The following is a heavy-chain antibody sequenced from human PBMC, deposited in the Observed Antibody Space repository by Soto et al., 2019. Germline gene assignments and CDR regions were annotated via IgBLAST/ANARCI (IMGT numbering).Heavy chain of an antibody. CDR3: AREGLTGTIGLYYYYGMDV. J-gene: IGHJ6*02. CDR1: GGSISSYY. V-gene: IGHV4-59*01. Sequence: QVQLQESGPGLVKPSETLSLTCTVSGGSISSYYWSWIRQPPGKGLEWIGYIYYSGSTNYNPSLKSRVTIAVNTSMNQSSLKLSSVTAADTAVYYCAREGLTGTIGLYYYYGMDVWGQGTTVTVSS. CDR2: IYYSGST. D-gene: IGHD1-7*01.